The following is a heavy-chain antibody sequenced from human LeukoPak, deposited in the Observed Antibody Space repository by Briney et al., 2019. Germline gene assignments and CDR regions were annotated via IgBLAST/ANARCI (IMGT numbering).Heavy chain of an antibody. D-gene: IGHD3-16*02. CDR1: GYTFTSYA. Sequence: GASVKVSCKASGYTFTSYAMHWVRQAPGQRLEWMGWINAGNGNTKYSQKFQGRVTITRDTSASTAYMELSSLRSEDTAVYYCAKNHYDYVWGSYRYTGDYFDYWGQGTLVTVSS. CDR2: INAGNGNT. V-gene: IGHV1-3*01. J-gene: IGHJ4*02. CDR3: AKNHYDYVWGSYRYTGDYFDY.